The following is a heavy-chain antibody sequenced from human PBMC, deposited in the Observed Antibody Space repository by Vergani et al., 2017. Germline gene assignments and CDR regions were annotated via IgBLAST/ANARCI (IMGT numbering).Heavy chain of an antibody. J-gene: IGHJ6*03. Sequence: EVQLVESGGGLVQPGGSLRLSCAASGFTFSSYWMHWVRQAPGKGLVWVSRINSDGSNTSYADSVKGRFTISRDNAKNTLYLQMNSLRAEDTAVYYCAREDGYDFWSGYFGDYYYMDVWGKGTTVTVSS. V-gene: IGHV3-74*01. CDR3: AREDGYDFWSGYFGDYYYMDV. CDR1: GFTFSSYW. D-gene: IGHD3-3*01. CDR2: INSDGSNT.